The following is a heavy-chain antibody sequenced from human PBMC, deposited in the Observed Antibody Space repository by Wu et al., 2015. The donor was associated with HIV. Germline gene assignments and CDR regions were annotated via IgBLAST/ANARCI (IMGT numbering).Heavy chain of an antibody. CDR3: ARARTGAKYYFDY. V-gene: IGHV1-69*13. CDR1: GGTYGIYV. CDR2: IIPIFGTA. J-gene: IGHJ4*02. Sequence: QVQLVQSGVEVKKPGSSVKVSCKDSGGTYGIYVIWWVRQAPGQGLEWMGGIIPIFGTANYAQKFQGRVTITADESTSTAYMELSSLRSEDTAVYYCARARTGAKYYFDYWGQGTLVTVSS. D-gene: IGHD7-27*01.